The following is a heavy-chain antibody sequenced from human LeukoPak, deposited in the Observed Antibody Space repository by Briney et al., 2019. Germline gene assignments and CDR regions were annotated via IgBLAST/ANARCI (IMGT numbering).Heavy chain of an antibody. CDR1: GFTFSIFT. J-gene: IGHJ4*02. Sequence: GGSLRLSCAASGFTFSIFTMNWVRQVPGKGLEWVSSISSSSSYIYYADSVKGRFTISRDNAKNSLYLQMNSLRAEDTAVYYCARGAGGSSGWYYGYWGQGTLVTVSS. V-gene: IGHV3-21*01. CDR2: ISSSSSYI. CDR3: ARGAGGSSGWYYGY. D-gene: IGHD6-19*01.